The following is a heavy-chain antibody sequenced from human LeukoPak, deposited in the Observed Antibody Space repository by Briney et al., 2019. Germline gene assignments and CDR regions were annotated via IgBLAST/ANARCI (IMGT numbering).Heavy chain of an antibody. D-gene: IGHD4-11*01. CDR2: IYTSGST. J-gene: IGHJ5*02. CDR3: ARDLYHYSGGFDP. V-gene: IGHV4-61*02. Sequence: SETLSLTCTVSGGSISSGSYYWSWIRQPAGKGLEWIGRIYTSGSTNYNPSLKSRVTISVDKSKNQFSLKLSSVTAADTAVYYCARDLYHYSGGFDPWGQGTLVTVSS. CDR1: GGSISSGSYY.